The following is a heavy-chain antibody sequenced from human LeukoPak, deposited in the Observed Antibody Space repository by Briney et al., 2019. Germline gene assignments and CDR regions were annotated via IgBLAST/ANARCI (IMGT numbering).Heavy chain of an antibody. CDR3: AKTYYYGKPRYYYMDV. CDR1: GFTFSSYW. Sequence: GGSLRLSCAASGFTFSSYWMHWVRQAPGKGLVWVSRINSDGSSTSYADSVRGRFSISRDNAKNTLYLQMNSLRAEDTAVYYCAKTYYYGKPRYYYMDVWGKGTTVTISS. V-gene: IGHV3-74*01. D-gene: IGHD3-10*01. J-gene: IGHJ6*03. CDR2: INSDGSST.